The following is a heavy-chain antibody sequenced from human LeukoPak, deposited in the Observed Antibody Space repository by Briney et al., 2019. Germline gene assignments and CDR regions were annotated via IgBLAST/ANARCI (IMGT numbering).Heavy chain of an antibody. CDR3: AKQWQQLVRGGFDY. CDR2: ISGSGGST. J-gene: IGHJ4*02. Sequence: GGSLRLSCAASGLSFSSYEMNWVRQAPGKGLEWVSAISGSGGSTYYADSVKGRFTISRDNSKNTLYLQMNSLRAEDTAVYYCAKQWQQLVRGGFDYWGQGTLVTVSS. V-gene: IGHV3-23*01. D-gene: IGHD6-6*01. CDR1: GLSFSSYE.